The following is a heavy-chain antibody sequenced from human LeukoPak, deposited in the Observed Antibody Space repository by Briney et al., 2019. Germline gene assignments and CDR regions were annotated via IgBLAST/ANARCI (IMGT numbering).Heavy chain of an antibody. V-gene: IGHV3-21*01. J-gene: IGHJ4*02. D-gene: IGHD3-16*02. CDR1: GVTFSSYS. CDR3: ARAHAFGGVIDLYYFDY. Sequence: PGGSLRLSCAASGVTFSSYSMNWVRQAPGKGLEWVSSISSSSSYIYYADSVKGRFTISRDNAKNSLYLQMNSLRAEDTAVYYCARAHAFGGVIDLYYFDYWGQGTLVTVSS. CDR2: ISSSSSYI.